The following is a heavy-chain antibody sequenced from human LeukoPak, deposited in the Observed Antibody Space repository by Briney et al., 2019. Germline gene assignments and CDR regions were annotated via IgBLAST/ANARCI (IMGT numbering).Heavy chain of an antibody. CDR3: ARDDQWEQIFDY. J-gene: IGHJ4*02. V-gene: IGHV1-46*01. CDR2: IGPSGGNT. CDR1: GYTFIDYY. Sequence: ASVKVSCKASGYTFIDYYMHWVRQAPGQGLEWMGLIGPSGGNTNYAQKLQGRVTMTTDTSTSTAYMELRSLRSDDTAVYYCARDDQWEQIFDYWGQGTLVTVSS. D-gene: IGHD1-26*01.